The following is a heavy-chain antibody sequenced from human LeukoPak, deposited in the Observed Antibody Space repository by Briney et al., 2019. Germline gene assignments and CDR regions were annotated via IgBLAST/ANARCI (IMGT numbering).Heavy chain of an antibody. J-gene: IGHJ3*02. V-gene: IGHV4-59*01. D-gene: IGHD4-11*01. Sequence: PSETLSLTCTVSGGSISSYYWSWLRQPPGKGPEWIGYIYYSGSTNYNPSLKSRVTISVDTSKNQFSLKLSSVTAADTAVYYCATTTVDDAFDIWGQGTMVTVSS. CDR3: ATTTVDDAFDI. CDR2: IYYSGST. CDR1: GGSISSYY.